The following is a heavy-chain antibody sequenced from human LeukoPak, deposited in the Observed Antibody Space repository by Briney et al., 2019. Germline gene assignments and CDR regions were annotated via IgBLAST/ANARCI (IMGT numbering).Heavy chain of an antibody. CDR2: INHSGST. V-gene: IGHV4-34*01. CDR1: GGSFSGYY. CDR3: ATLPSSTTHDAFDI. Sequence: PSETLSLTCAVYGGSFSGYYWSWIRQPPGKGLEWIGEINHSGSTNYNPSLKSRVTISVDTSKNQFSLKLSSVTAADTAVYYCATLPSSTTHDAFDIWGQGTMVTVSS. J-gene: IGHJ3*02. D-gene: IGHD1-1*01.